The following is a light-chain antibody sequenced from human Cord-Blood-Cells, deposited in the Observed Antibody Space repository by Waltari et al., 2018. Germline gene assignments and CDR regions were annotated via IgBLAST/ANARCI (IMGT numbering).Light chain of an antibody. Sequence: ELVLTQSPGTLSLSPGERATLSCRAIQSVSSSYLAWYQQKPGQAPRLLIYGASSRATGIPDRFSGSGSGTDFTLTISRLEPEDFAVYYCQQYGSSPPYTFGQGTKLEIK. V-gene: IGKV3-20*01. CDR2: GAS. CDR1: QSVSSSY. CDR3: QQYGSSPPYT. J-gene: IGKJ2*01.